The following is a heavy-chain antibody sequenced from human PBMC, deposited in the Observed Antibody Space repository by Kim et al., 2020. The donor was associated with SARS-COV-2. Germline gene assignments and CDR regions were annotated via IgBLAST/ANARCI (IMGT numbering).Heavy chain of an antibody. CDR2: IYYSGST. Sequence: SETLSLTCTVSGGSISSSSYYWGWIRQPPGKGLEWIGSIYYSGSTYYNPSLKSRVTISVDTSKNQFSLKLSSVTAADTAVYYCARSIAAAGTGWFDPWGQGTLVTVSS. CDR1: GGSISSSSYY. J-gene: IGHJ5*02. V-gene: IGHV4-39*01. CDR3: ARSIAAAGTGWFDP. D-gene: IGHD6-13*01.